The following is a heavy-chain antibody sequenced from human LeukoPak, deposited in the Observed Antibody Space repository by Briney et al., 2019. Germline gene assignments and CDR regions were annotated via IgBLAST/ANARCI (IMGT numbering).Heavy chain of an antibody. CDR1: GFTFNIYS. CDR3: ARGGYVKVLDY. V-gene: IGHV3-21*01. Sequence: KSGGSLRLSCAASGFTFNIYSMNWVRQAPGKGLEWVSSISSSGDYIYYADSVKGRFTISKDNAKNSLYLQMNSLRADDTAVYYCARGGYVKVLDYWGQGTLVTVSS. D-gene: IGHD6-25*01. CDR2: ISSSGDYI. J-gene: IGHJ4*02.